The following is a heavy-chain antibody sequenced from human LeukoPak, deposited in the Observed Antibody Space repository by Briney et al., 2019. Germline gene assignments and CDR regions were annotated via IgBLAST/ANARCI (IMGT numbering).Heavy chain of an antibody. J-gene: IGHJ4*02. D-gene: IGHD2/OR15-2a*01. CDR3: AKDIELGGGLLGAFDY. CDR2: INWNSGGI. Sequence: GGSLRLSCTASGFTFDDYAMHWVRQAPGKGLERVSGINWNSGGIAYADSVKGRFTISRDNAKNSLYLQMNSLRPEDTALYYCAKDIELGGGLLGAFDYWGQGTLVTVSS. V-gene: IGHV3-9*01. CDR1: GFTFDDYA.